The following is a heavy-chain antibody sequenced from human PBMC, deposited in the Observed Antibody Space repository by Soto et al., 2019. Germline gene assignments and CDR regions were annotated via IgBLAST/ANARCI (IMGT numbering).Heavy chain of an antibody. V-gene: IGHV1-3*05. CDR3: ARAVAVPADFDY. J-gene: IGHJ4*02. Sequence: QVQLVQSGAEEKKPGASVKVSCKASGYTFTGYAMHWVRQAPGQRLEWMGWINAGNGNTKYSQKFQGRVTITRDTSASTAYMELSSLRSEDTAVYYCARAVAVPADFDYWGQGTLGNVSS. D-gene: IGHD6-19*01. CDR1: GYTFTGYA. CDR2: INAGNGNT.